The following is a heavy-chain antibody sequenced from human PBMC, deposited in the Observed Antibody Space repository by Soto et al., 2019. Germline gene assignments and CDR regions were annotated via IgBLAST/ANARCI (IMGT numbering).Heavy chain of an antibody. CDR2: IYYSGST. CDR3: ARKVVAATRVAFDI. V-gene: IGHV4-31*02. CDR1: GGSISSGVYY. Sequence: SETLSLTCTVSGGSISSGVYYWSWIRQHPGKGLEWIGYIYYSGSTYYNPSLKSRVTISVDTSKNQFSLKLSSVTAADTAVYYCARKVVAATRVAFDIWGQGTMVTVSS. J-gene: IGHJ3*02. D-gene: IGHD2-15*01.